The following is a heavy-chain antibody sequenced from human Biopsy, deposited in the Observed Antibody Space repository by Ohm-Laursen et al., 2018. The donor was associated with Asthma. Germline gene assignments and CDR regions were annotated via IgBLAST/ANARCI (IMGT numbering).Heavy chain of an antibody. J-gene: IGHJ3*02. CDR2: LTHDGSEK. CDR1: GVTFTTYF. V-gene: IGHV3-30*03. Sequence: SLILSCAAPGVTFTTYFISWVRQAPGEGLEGVAPLTHDGSEKYYEDSVKGRFTISRDNSRNKLYLQINRLTLDDSAVYFCARQSGQDYGDSRAFDIWGQGTRVAVSS. D-gene: IGHD4-17*01. CDR3: ARQSGQDYGDSRAFDI.